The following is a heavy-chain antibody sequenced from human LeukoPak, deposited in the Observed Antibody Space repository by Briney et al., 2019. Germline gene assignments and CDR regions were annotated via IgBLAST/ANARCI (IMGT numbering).Heavy chain of an antibody. CDR3: ARVRDRSGYFYDFDY. D-gene: IGHD3-22*01. Sequence: PSETLSLTCTVSGGSINSYYWSWIRQPPGKGLEWIGYIHHSGSTNYNPSLKSRVTISVDTSKNQFSLKLSSVTAADTAVYYCARVRDRSGYFYDFDYWGQGTLVTVSS. CDR1: GGSINSYY. J-gene: IGHJ4*02. V-gene: IGHV4-59*01. CDR2: IHHSGST.